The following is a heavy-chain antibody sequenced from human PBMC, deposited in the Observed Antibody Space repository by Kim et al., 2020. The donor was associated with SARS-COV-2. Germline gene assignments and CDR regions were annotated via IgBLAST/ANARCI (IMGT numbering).Heavy chain of an antibody. CDR2: ISYDGSNK. CDR1: GFTFSSYA. V-gene: IGHV3-30-3*01. Sequence: GGSLRLSCAASGFTFSSYAMHWVRQAPGKGLEWVAVISYDGSNKYYADSVKGRFTISRDNSKNTLYLQMNSLRAEDTAVYYCARGLGQLDYWGQGTLVTV. CDR3: ARGLGQLDY. J-gene: IGHJ4*02. D-gene: IGHD5-12*01.